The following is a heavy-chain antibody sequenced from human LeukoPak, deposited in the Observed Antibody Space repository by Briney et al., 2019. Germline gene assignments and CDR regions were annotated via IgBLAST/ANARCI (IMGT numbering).Heavy chain of an antibody. CDR1: GYTFTGYY. Sequence: ASVKVSCKASGYTFTGYYMHWVRQAPGQGLEWMGWINSNSGGTNYAQKFQGRVTMTRDTSISTAYMDLSRLRSDDTAVYYCARDRGPGLKTTADYWGQGTLVTVSS. J-gene: IGHJ4*02. CDR2: INSNSGGT. D-gene: IGHD4-11*01. CDR3: ARDRGPGLKTTADY. V-gene: IGHV1-2*02.